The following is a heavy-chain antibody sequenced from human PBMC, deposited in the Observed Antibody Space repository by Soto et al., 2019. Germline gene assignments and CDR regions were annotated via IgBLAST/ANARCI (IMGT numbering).Heavy chain of an antibody. V-gene: IGHV4-59*01. CDR3: ARECITSACSGFDH. J-gene: IGHJ4*02. D-gene: IGHD2-15*01. CDR2: IYYIGNT. Sequence: QVQLQESGPGLVKPSETLSLTCTVSSGSISSYYWSWIRQSPGKGLEWIGKIYYIGNTNYNPSLKSRLTISVDTSRNQFSLRLSSLTTADTAVYYCARECITSACSGFDHWGQGILVTVSA. CDR1: SGSISSYY.